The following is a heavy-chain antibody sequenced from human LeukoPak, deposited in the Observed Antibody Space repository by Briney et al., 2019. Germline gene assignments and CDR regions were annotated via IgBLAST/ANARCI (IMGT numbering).Heavy chain of an antibody. CDR2: INPSGGST. Sequence: ASVKVSCKASGYTFTSYYMHWVRQAPGQGLEWMGIINPSGGSTSYAQKFQGRVTMTRDTSTSTVYMELSSLRSEDTAVYYCVRAYPRLMTTVTSYFDYWGQRTLVTVSS. J-gene: IGHJ4*02. CDR1: GYTFTSYY. CDR3: VRAYPRLMTTVTSYFDY. V-gene: IGHV1-46*01. D-gene: IGHD4-17*01.